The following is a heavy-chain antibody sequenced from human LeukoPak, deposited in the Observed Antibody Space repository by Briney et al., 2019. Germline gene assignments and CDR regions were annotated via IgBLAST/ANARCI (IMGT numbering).Heavy chain of an antibody. CDR1: GYTFTSYY. J-gene: IGHJ4*02. V-gene: IGHV1-46*01. CDR3: ARALYGDYVPNTDY. CDR2: INPSGGST. D-gene: IGHD4-17*01. Sequence: AASVKVSCKASGYTFTSYYMHWVRQAPGQGLEWMGIINPSGGSTSYAQKFQGRVTMTRDTSKNQFSLKLSSVTAADTAVYYCARALYGDYVPNTDYWGQGTLVTVSS.